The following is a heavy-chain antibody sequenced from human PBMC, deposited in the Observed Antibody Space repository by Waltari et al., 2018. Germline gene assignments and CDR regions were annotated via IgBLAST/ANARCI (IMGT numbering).Heavy chain of an antibody. D-gene: IGHD3-10*01. Sequence: QVQLQESGPGLVKPSETLSLTCTVSGGSISSYYWSWIRQPPGKGLEWIGYIYYSGSTNDNPALKRRVTISVDTSKNQFSLKLSAVTAADTAVYYCARGGSGKWDYYYGMDVWGQGTTVTVSS. V-gene: IGHV4-59*01. CDR1: GGSISSYY. CDR3: ARGGSGKWDYYYGMDV. CDR2: IYYSGST. J-gene: IGHJ6*02.